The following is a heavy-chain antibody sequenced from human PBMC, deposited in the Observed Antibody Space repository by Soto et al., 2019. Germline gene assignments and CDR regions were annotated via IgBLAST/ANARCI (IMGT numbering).Heavy chain of an antibody. V-gene: IGHV4-34*01. Sequence: SETLSLTCAVYGGSFSGYYWSWIRQPPGKGLEWIGEINHSGSTNYNPSLKSRVTISVDTSKNQFSLKLSSVTAADTAVYYCATQSGLLWFGARNYYYGMDVWGQGTTVTVSS. CDR2: INHSGST. CDR3: ATQSGLLWFGARNYYYGMDV. D-gene: IGHD3-10*01. CDR1: GGSFSGYY. J-gene: IGHJ6*02.